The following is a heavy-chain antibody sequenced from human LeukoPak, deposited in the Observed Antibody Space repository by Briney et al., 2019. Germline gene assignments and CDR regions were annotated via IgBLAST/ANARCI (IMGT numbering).Heavy chain of an antibody. CDR2: IYYSGST. CDR1: GGSISSYY. J-gene: IGHJ4*02. V-gene: IGHV4-59*01. Sequence: SETLSLTCTVSGGSISSYYWSWIRQPPGKGLEWIGYIYYSGSTNYNPSLKSRVTISVDTSKNQFSLKLSSVTAADTAVYYCARESGYYYGSGELRLRIDYWGQGTLVTVSS. D-gene: IGHD3-10*01. CDR3: ARESGYYYGSGELRLRIDY.